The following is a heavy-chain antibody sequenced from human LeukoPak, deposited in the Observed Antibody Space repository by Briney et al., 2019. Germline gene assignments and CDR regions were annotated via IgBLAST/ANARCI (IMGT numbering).Heavy chain of an antibody. J-gene: IGHJ4*02. V-gene: IGHV3-23*01. CDR3: ARDRFYDSSGYYSY. Sequence: PGGSLRLSCAASGFTLSSYAMSWVRQAPGKGLEWVSAVRGSGGGTYYADSVKGRFTISRDTSKNTLYLQMNSLRAEDTAVYYCARDRFYDSSGYYSYWGQGTLVTVSS. CDR1: GFTLSSYA. CDR2: VRGSGGGT. D-gene: IGHD3-22*01.